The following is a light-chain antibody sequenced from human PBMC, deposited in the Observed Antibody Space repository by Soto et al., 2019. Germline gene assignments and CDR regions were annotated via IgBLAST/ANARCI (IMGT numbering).Light chain of an antibody. CDR3: QQYNNWPLT. V-gene: IGKV3-15*01. CDR2: DTS. CDR1: QSVSSN. Sequence: IVLPQSPTTLSVSLGERATLSCRASQSVSSNFAWYQQRPGQAPRLLIYDTSTRATGVPARFSGSGSGTEFTLTISSLQSEDFAVYYCQQYNNWPLTFGGGTKVDIK. J-gene: IGKJ4*01.